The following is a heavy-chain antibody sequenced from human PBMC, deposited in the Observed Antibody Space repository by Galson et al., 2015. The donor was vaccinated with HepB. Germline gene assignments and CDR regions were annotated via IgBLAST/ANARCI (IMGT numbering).Heavy chain of an antibody. CDR3: AGGEAVLEI. CDR2: TNTGGGTA. V-gene: IGHV3-74*01. D-gene: IGHD2-21*01. Sequence: SLRLSCAASGFIFTNFWMHWVRQAPGKGLVWLSRTNTGGGTATYADSVKGRFTISRDNTKRILFLQMNSLAAEDTAVYYCAGGEAVLEIWGQGTPVIVSS. J-gene: IGHJ4*02. CDR1: GFIFTNFW.